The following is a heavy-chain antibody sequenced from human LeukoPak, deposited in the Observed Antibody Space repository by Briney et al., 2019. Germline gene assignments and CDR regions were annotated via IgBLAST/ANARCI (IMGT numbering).Heavy chain of an antibody. CDR3: ASEVVVIRGNAFDI. V-gene: IGHV1-2*02. Sequence: ASVKVSCKASGYTFTNYGISWLRQAPGQGLEWMGWINPNSGGTNYAQKFQGRVTMTRDTSISTAYMELSRLRSDDTAVYYCASEVVVIRGNAFDIWGQGTMVTVSS. D-gene: IGHD3-22*01. CDR2: INPNSGGT. J-gene: IGHJ3*02. CDR1: GYTFTNYG.